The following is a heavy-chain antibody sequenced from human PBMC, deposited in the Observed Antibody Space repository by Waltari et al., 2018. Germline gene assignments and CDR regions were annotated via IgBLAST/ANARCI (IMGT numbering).Heavy chain of an antibody. CDR1: GYPFTGYY. D-gene: IGHD6-13*01. J-gene: IGHJ4*02. CDR3: AREAAGTREGDY. V-gene: IGHV1-2*06. CDR2: INPNRGCT. Sequence: QVQLVQSGAEVKKPGASVKVSCKASGYPFTGYYMHWVRKAPGQGLEWMGRINPNRGCTNYAQKFQGRVTMTRDTSISTAYMELSRLRSDDTAVYYCAREAAGTREGDYWGQGTLVTVSS.